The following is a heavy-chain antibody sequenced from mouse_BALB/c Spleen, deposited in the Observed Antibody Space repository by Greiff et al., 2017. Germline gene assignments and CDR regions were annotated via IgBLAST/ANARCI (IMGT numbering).Heavy chain of an antibody. Sequence: EVKLQESGGDLVKPGGSLKLSCAASGFTFSSYGMSWVRQTPDKRLEWVATISSGGSYTYYPDSVKGRFTISRDNAKNTLYLQMSSLKSEDTAMYYCARQGARATFAYWGQGTLVTVSA. D-gene: IGHD3-1*01. CDR1: GFTFSSYG. CDR3: ARQGARATFAY. V-gene: IGHV5-6*01. J-gene: IGHJ3*01. CDR2: ISSGGSYT.